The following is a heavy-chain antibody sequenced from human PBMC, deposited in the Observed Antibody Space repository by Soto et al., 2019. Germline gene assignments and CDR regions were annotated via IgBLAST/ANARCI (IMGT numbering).Heavy chain of an antibody. Sequence: SETLSLTCTVSGGSVTNSSYYWGWILQSPGKGLEWIGSVYYIGRSYSKSSVKSRVTISVDTSKNRFSLSLNSVTASDTAVYFCVSQRTTVPTQAYFDYWGPGALVTVSS. J-gene: IGHJ4*02. V-gene: IGHV4-39*01. CDR1: GGSVTNSSYY. D-gene: IGHD4-17*01. CDR2: VYYIGRS. CDR3: VSQRTTVPTQAYFDY.